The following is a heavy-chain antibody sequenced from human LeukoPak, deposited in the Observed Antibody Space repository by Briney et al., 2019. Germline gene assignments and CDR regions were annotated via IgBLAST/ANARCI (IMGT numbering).Heavy chain of an antibody. CDR1: AFTFSTYA. J-gene: IGHJ4*02. CDR2: ISGSGTST. Sequence: GGSLRLSCAASAFTFSTYAMSWVRQAPGKGLEWVSAISGSGTSTYHADSVKGRFTISRDNTKNSLYLQMNNLRAEDTDVYYCARGGADYVIGYWGQGTLVTVSS. CDR3: ARGGADYVIGY. V-gene: IGHV3-23*01. D-gene: IGHD4-17*01.